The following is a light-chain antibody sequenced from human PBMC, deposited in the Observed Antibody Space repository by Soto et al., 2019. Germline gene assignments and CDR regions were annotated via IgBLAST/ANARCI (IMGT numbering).Light chain of an antibody. CDR2: YVS. Sequence: QSALTQPASVSGSPGQSFTIPCTGSSSDVGAYHSVSWYQQHPGKAPKLIIFYVSNRHSAVSNRFSGSKSGNTASLTISGLTAQDEADYYFSSFTDTITVMFGGWTKLTVL. V-gene: IGLV2-14*03. J-gene: IGLJ3*02. CDR3: SSFTDTITVM. CDR1: SSDVGAYHS.